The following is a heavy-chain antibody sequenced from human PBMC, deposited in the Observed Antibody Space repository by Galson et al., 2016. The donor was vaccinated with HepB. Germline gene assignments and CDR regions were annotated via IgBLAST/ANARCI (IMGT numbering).Heavy chain of an antibody. CDR3: AKVLPYSAGHGMDV. J-gene: IGHJ6*01. V-gene: IGHV3-23*03. CDR1: GFTFSSYA. CDR2: IYSGGGT. Sequence: SLRLSCAASGFTFSSYAMSWVRQAPGKGLEWVSVIYSGGGTYYADSVKGRSTISRDNSKNTLYLQMNSLRAEDTAVYYCAKVLPYSAGHGMDVRGQGTTVTVSS. D-gene: IGHD6-13*01.